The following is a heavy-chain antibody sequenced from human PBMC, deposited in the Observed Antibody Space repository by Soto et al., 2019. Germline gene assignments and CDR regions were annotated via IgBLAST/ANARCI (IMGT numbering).Heavy chain of an antibody. J-gene: IGHJ4*02. CDR2: IWYDGSNK. D-gene: IGHD4-17*01. Sequence: QVQLLESGGGVIQPGRSLRLSCAASGFSFSSFTLHWVRQAPGKGLEWVAAIWYDGSNKYYADSVKGRFTISRDNSKNTLYLQMNSLRAEDTAVYFCASDFGDYKFDYWGLGTLVTVSS. CDR1: GFSFSSFT. CDR3: ASDFGDYKFDY. V-gene: IGHV3-33*01.